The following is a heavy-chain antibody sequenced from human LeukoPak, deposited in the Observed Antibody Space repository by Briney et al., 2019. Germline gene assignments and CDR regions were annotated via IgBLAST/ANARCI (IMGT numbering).Heavy chain of an antibody. CDR3: ARVYCSRTSCYPYFDY. J-gene: IGHJ4*02. CDR2: INSDGSST. CDR1: GFTFSSYW. V-gene: IGHV3-74*01. D-gene: IGHD2-2*01. Sequence: PGGSLRLSCAASGFTFSSYWMHRVRQAPGKGLVWVSRINSDGSSTSYADSVKGRFTISRDNAKNTLYLQMNSLRAEDTAVYYCARVYCSRTSCYPYFDYWGQGTLVTVSS.